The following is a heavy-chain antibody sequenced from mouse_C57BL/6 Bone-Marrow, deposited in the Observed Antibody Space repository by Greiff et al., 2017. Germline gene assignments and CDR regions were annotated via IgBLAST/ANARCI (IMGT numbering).Heavy chain of an antibody. V-gene: IGHV1-81*01. CDR1: GYTFTSYG. D-gene: IGHD2-3*01. J-gene: IGHJ2*01. CDR3: ASYDGYFYYFDY. CDR2: IYPRRGNT. Sequence: VQLQQSGAELARPGASVKLSCKASGYTFTSYGISWVKQRTGQGLEWIGEIYPRRGNTYYNEKFKGKATLTADKSSSTAYMELRSLTSEDSAVYFCASYDGYFYYFDYWGQGTTLTVSS.